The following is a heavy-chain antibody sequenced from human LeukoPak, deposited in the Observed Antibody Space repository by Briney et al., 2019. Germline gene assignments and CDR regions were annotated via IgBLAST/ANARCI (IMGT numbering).Heavy chain of an antibody. CDR1: GFTFSSYA. CDR2: ISGSGGST. Sequence: SGGSLRLSCAASGFTFSSYAMSWVRQAPGKGLEWVSAISGSGGSTYYADSVKGRFTISRDNSKNTLYLQMNSLRAEDTAVYYCAKLPTLGELLYFDYWGQGTLVTVSS. CDR3: AKLPTLGELLYFDY. V-gene: IGHV3-23*01. J-gene: IGHJ4*02. D-gene: IGHD1-26*01.